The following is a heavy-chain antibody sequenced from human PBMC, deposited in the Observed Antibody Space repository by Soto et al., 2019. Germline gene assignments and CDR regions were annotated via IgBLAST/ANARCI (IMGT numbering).Heavy chain of an antibody. CDR2: ISGSGGST. CDR1: GFTFSSNA. J-gene: IGHJ4*02. D-gene: IGHD2-15*01. V-gene: IGHV3-23*01. Sequence: EVQLLESGGGLVQPGESLRLSCAASGFTFSSNAMSWVRQAPGKGLEWVSAISGSGGSTYYADSVKGRFTISRDNSKNTLYLQMTSLRAEDTAVYYCAKDHFKCSGGSCYDLFDYWGQGTLVTVSS. CDR3: AKDHFKCSGGSCYDLFDY.